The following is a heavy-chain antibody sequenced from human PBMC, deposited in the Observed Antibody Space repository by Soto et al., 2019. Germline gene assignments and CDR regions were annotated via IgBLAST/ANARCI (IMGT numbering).Heavy chain of an antibody. D-gene: IGHD2-15*01. CDR1: GYTFTGYY. CDR2: INPNSGGT. CDR3: ARVDCSGGSCSTAGFDY. Sequence: ASVKVSCKASGYTFTGYYMQWVRQAPGQGLEWMGWINPNSGGTSYAQKFQGWVTMTRDTSISTAYMELSRLRSDDTAVYYCARVDCSGGSCSTAGFDYWGQGTLVTVSS. V-gene: IGHV1-2*04. J-gene: IGHJ4*02.